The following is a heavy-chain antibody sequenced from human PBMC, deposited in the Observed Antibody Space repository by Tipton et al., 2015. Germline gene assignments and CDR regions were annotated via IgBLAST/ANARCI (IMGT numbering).Heavy chain of an antibody. Sequence: QLVQSGAEVKKPGSSVKVSCKASGGSFSNYTIDWVRQAPGQGLEWMGLINPNVGSTTYTQKFQGRVTMTRDTSTSTVYMELSSLTSEDTAVYYCARGYSGSYDWFDPWGQGTLVTVSP. J-gene: IGHJ5*02. V-gene: IGHV1-46*01. CDR3: ARGYSGSYDWFDP. CDR2: INPNVGST. D-gene: IGHD1-26*01. CDR1: GGSFSNYT.